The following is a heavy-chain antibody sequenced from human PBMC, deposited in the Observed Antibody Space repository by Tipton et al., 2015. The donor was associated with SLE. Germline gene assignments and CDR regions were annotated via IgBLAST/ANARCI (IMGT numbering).Heavy chain of an antibody. D-gene: IGHD3-16*01. CDR2: IYFSGSA. CDR3: ARGPPRLVWYYFDY. CDR1: GGSISNYY. Sequence: TLSLTCTVSGGSISNYYWSWIRQPPGKGLEWIGYIYFSGSANYNPSLKSRVTISLDTSKNQFSLKLSSVTAADTAVYYCARGPPRLVWYYFDYWGQGTLVTVSS. J-gene: IGHJ4*02. V-gene: IGHV4-59*12.